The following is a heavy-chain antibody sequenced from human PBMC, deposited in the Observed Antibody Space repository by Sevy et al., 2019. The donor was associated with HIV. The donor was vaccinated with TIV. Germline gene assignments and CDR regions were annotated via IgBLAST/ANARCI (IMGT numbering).Heavy chain of an antibody. CDR2: IWYDGSRK. D-gene: IGHD4-4*01. CDR1: GFTFSRYG. CDR3: ARDPTDKGMDV. V-gene: IGHV3-33*01. Sequence: GGSLRLSCAASGFTFSRYGMHWVRQAPGKGLEWVAVIWYDGSRKYYADSVKGRFTISRDNSKNTLYLQMNSLRAEDTAVDYCARDPTDKGMDVWGQGTTVTVSS. J-gene: IGHJ6*02.